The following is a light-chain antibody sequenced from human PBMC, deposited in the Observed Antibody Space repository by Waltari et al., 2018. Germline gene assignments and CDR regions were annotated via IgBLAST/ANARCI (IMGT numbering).Light chain of an antibody. V-gene: IGLV2-11*01. CDR3: CSYAGNYIL. J-gene: IGLJ2*01. CDR1: SSDVGTYNL. CDR2: DCS. Sequence: QSALTQPRSVSGSPGQSVTISCTGTSSDVGTYNLVSWYQQHPGKAPKLMIYDCSKRPSGVPDRFSGSKSGNTASLTISGLQAEDEADYYCCSYAGNYILFGGGTKLTVL.